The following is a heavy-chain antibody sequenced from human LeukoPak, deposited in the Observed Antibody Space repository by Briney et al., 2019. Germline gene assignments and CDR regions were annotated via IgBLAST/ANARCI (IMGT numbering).Heavy chain of an antibody. CDR3: AKRSGYSYGYGDY. CDR1: GFTFSSYA. V-gene: IGHV3-23*01. CDR2: ISGSGGST. J-gene: IGHJ4*02. Sequence: GGSLRPSCAASGFTFSSYAMSWVRQAPGKGLEWVSAISGSGGSTYYADSVKGRFTISRDNSKNTLYLQMNSLRAEDTAVYYCAKRSGYSYGYGDYWGQGTLVAVSS. D-gene: IGHD5-18*01.